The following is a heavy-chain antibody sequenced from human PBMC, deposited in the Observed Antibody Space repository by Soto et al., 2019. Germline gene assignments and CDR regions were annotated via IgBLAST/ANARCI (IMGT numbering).Heavy chain of an antibody. CDR1: GFTFSSDS. CDR2: ISSSSSTI. V-gene: IGHV3-48*01. D-gene: IGHD1-26*01. Sequence: EVQLVESGGGLVQPGGSLRLSCAASGFTFSSDSMNWVRQAPGKGLEWVSYISSSSSTIYYADSVKGRFTISRDNAKXXXXXXXXXXXXXXXXXXXXXXXGGILGYWGQGTLVTVSS. CDR3: XXXGGILGY. J-gene: IGHJ4*02.